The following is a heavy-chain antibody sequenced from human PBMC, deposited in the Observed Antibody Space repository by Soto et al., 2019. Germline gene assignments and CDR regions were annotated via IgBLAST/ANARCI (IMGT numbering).Heavy chain of an antibody. CDR2: INAGNGNT. D-gene: IGHD3-22*01. CDR1: GYTFTGYY. J-gene: IGHJ5*02. CDR3: ARDLRARYYYDSSGYYLGP. Sequence: ASVRVSCKASGYTFTGYYMHWVPQAPGQRLEWMGWINAGNGNTKYSQKFQGRVTITRDTSASTAYMELSSLRSEDTAVYYCARDLRARYYYDSSGYYLGPWGQGTLVTVSS. V-gene: IGHV1-3*01.